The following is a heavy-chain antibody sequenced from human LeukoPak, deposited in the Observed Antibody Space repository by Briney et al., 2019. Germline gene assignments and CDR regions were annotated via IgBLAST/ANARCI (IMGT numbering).Heavy chain of an antibody. D-gene: IGHD4-11*01. J-gene: IGHJ4*02. CDR2: VYHSGIT. CDR1: GGSINNYY. V-gene: IGHV4-39*07. CDR3: AREWQYQFDY. Sequence: SETLSLTCTVSGGSINNYYWAWIRQPPGEGLEWIGSVYHSGITYYTPSLKSRVSISVDTSKNQFSLKVTSVTAADTAVYYCAREWQYQFDYWGQGSLVTVSS.